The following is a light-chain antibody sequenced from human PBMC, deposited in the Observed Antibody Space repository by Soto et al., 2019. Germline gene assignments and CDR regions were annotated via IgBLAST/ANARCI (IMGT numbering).Light chain of an antibody. CDR3: NSYTNSSAVV. CDR2: EVT. V-gene: IGLV2-14*01. J-gene: IGLJ2*01. CDR1: RDDIGAYDY. Sequence: QSGLTQPASVSGSPGQSITIACVGTRDDIGAYDYVSWYQQHPGNAPKLLVYEVTNRPSGVSDRFSGSKSGNSASLTLSGLQAEDEADYYCNSYTNSSAVVFGGGTPVTVL.